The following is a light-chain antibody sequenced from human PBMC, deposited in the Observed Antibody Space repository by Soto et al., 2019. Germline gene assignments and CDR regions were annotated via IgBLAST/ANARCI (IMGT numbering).Light chain of an antibody. CDR2: GAS. CDR3: QHYNNWPPMIT. J-gene: IGKJ3*01. Sequence: EIVMTQSPATLSVSPGERATLSCSASQSVSSNLAWYQQKPCQAPRLLIYGASTRATGIPATFSGCGSGTEFTLTISSLQSEDVAVYYCQHYNNWPPMITFGPGTKVDIK. CDR1: QSVSSN. V-gene: IGKV3-15*01.